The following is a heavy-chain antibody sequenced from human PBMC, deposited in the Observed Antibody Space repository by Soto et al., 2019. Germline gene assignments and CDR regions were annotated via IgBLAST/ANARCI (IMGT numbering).Heavy chain of an antibody. V-gene: IGHV4-31*03. Sequence: LSLTCTVSGGSISSGGYYWSWIRQHPGKGLEWIGYIYYSGSTYYNPSLKSRVTISVDTSKNQFSLKLSSVTAADTAVYYCARARRNYYDSSGYPYYFDYWGQGTLVTVSS. D-gene: IGHD3-22*01. CDR1: GGSISSGGYY. J-gene: IGHJ4*02. CDR2: IYYSGST. CDR3: ARARRNYYDSSGYPYYFDY.